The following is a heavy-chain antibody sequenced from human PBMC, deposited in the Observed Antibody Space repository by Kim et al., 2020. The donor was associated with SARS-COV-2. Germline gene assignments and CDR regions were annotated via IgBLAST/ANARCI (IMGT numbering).Heavy chain of an antibody. Sequence: GGSLRLSCAASGFTFTPYWMAWFRQAPGKGLEWVAHITQDGGETYYVDSVKGRFTISRDNAKNSLYLQMTSLRAEDTALYYCARGWMYPDLWGRGTLVTVSS. D-gene: IGHD6-19*01. J-gene: IGHJ2*01. V-gene: IGHV3-7*03. CDR1: GFTFTPYW. CDR3: ARGWMYPDL. CDR2: ITQDGGET.